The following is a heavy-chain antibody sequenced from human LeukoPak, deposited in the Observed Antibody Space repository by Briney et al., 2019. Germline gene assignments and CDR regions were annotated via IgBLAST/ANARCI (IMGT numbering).Heavy chain of an antibody. CDR1: GFTFTSYG. V-gene: IGHV1-18*01. Sequence: ASVKVSCKASGFTFTSYGISWVRQAPGQGLEWMGWISAYNGNTNYAQKLQGRVTMTTDTSTCTAYMELSRLRSDDTAVYYCASLYVGATVSNWFDPWGQGTLVTVSS. CDR3: ASLYVGATVSNWFDP. D-gene: IGHD1-26*01. J-gene: IGHJ5*02. CDR2: ISAYNGNT.